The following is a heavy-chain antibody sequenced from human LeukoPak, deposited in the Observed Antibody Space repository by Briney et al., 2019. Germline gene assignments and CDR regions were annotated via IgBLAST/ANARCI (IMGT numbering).Heavy chain of an antibody. J-gene: IGHJ4*02. CDR2: ISSGSRFI. CDR3: ARARPIDY. V-gene: IGHV3-21*01. D-gene: IGHD6-6*01. CDR1: GFTFSTYS. Sequence: GGSLRLSCAASGFTFSTYSMNWVRQAPGKGREWVSYISSGSRFIYYADSLKGRFTISRDDADNSLYLQMNDLGAEDTAVYYCARARPIDYWGQGALVTVSS.